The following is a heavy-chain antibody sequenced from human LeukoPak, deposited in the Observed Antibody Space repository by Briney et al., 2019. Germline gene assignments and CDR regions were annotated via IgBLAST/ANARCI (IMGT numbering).Heavy chain of an antibody. CDR3: ARDHCSRTSCYAVGDSYWFDP. D-gene: IGHD2-2*01. J-gene: IGHJ5*02. CDR1: GGTFSSYA. CDR2: IIPIFGTA. V-gene: IGHV1-69*13. Sequence: SVKVSCKASGGTFSSYAISWVRQAPGQGLEWMGGIIPIFGTANYAQKFQGRVTITADESTSTAYMELSSLKSDDTAVYYCARDHCSRTSCYAVGDSYWFDPWGQGTLVTVSS.